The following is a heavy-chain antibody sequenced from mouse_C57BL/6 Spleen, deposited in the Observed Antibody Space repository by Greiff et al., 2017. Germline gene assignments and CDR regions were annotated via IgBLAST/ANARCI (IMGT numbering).Heavy chain of an antibody. CDR3: TRSYYYGSSYDYFDY. V-gene: IGHV1-15*01. Sequence: QVQLQQSGAELVRPGASVTLSCKASGYTFTDYEMHWVKQTPVHGLEWIGAIDPETGGTAYNQKFKGKAILTADKSSSTAYMELRSLTSEDSAVYYCTRSYYYGSSYDYFDYWGQGTTLTVSS. J-gene: IGHJ2*01. D-gene: IGHD1-1*01. CDR1: GYTFTDYE. CDR2: IDPETGGT.